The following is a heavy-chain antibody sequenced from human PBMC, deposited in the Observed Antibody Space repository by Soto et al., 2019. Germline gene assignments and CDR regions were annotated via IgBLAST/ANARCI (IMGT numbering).Heavy chain of an antibody. V-gene: IGHV1-69*12. CDR3: ERGDATKIVVTTYYGMDV. CDR2: IIPVFGTA. J-gene: IGHJ6*02. CDR1: GGSLSNYG. Sequence: QVQLVQSGAEVKKPGSSVKVSCKASGGSLSNYGISWVRQAPGQGLEWMGGIIPVFGTANYAQKFQGRVTITADEATSIIYMDVTSLTSEDTAVYYCERGDATKIVVTTYYGMDVWGQGTTVTVSS. D-gene: IGHD4-17*01.